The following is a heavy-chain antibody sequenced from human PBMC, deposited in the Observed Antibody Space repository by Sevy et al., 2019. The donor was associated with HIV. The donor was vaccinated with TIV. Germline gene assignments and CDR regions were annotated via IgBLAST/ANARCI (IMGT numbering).Heavy chain of an antibody. J-gene: IGHJ5*02. CDR1: AYNFIGYY. CDR2: INPTSGGT. CDR3: AGQTSGWYDWFDP. V-gene: IGHV1-2*06. D-gene: IGHD6-19*01. Sequence: ASVKVSCKASAYNFIGYYIHWVRQAPRQGLEWIGRINPTSGGTKYAHKFQGRVTVTIDMSVSTAYMELTRLTSDDTAIYYCAGQTSGWYDWFDPWGPGTLVTVSS.